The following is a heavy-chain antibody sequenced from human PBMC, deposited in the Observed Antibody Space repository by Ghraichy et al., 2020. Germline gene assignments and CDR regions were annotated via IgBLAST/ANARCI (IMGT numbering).Heavy chain of an antibody. Sequence: GSLRLSCAVYGGSFSGYYWSWIRQPPGKGLEWIGEINHSGSTNYNPSLKSRVTISVDTSKNQFSLKLSSVTAADTAVYYCARIAPVAGTAPKDYWGQGTLVTVSS. CDR2: INHSGST. CDR3: ARIAPVAGTAPKDY. J-gene: IGHJ4*02. CDR1: GGSFSGYY. V-gene: IGHV4-34*01. D-gene: IGHD6-19*01.